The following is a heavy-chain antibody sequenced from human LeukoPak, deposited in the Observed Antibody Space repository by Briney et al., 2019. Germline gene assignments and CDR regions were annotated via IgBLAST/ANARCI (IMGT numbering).Heavy chain of an antibody. Sequence: GASVKVSCKASGGTFSSYAISWVRQAPGQGLEWMGRIIPILGIANYAQKFQGRVTITADKSTSTGYMELSSLRSEDTAVYYCARDNSGWDYYYYGMDVWGQGITVTVSS. D-gene: IGHD6-19*01. CDR1: GGTFSSYA. CDR2: IIPILGIA. J-gene: IGHJ6*02. V-gene: IGHV1-69*04. CDR3: ARDNSGWDYYYYGMDV.